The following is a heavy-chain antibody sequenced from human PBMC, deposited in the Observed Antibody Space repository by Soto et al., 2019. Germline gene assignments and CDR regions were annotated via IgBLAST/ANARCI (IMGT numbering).Heavy chain of an antibody. Sequence: PGGSLRLSCAASGFTVSSNYMSWVRQAPGKGLEWVSVIYSGGSTYYADSVNGRFTISRDNVKNTVHLQMNSLRAEDTAVYYCVRDLPTVLELFDFWGQGTVVTVSS. J-gene: IGHJ4*02. CDR1: GFTVSSNY. D-gene: IGHD1-7*01. CDR2: IYSGGST. V-gene: IGHV3-66*01. CDR3: VRDLPTVLELFDF.